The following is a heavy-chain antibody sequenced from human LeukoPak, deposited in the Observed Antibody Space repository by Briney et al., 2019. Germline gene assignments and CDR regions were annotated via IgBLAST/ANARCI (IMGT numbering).Heavy chain of an antibody. CDR1: GFTFSSYA. CDR3: ARAGVTMIVVVPDY. V-gene: IGHV3-30-3*01. CDR2: ISYDGSNK. J-gene: IGHJ4*02. D-gene: IGHD3-22*01. Sequence: GGSLRLSCAASGFTFSSYAMHWVRQAPGKGLEWVAVISYDGSNKYYADSVKGRFTISRDNSKNTLYLQMNSLRAEDTAVYYCARAGVTMIVVVPDYWGQGTLVTVSS.